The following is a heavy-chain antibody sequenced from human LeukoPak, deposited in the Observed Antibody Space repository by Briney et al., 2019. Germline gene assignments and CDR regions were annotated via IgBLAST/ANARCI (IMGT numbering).Heavy chain of an antibody. V-gene: IGHV4-59*01. J-gene: IGHJ3*02. CDR2: IYYSGST. Sequence: SETLSLTCTVSGDSISSYYWSWIRQPPGKGLEWIGYIYYSGSTNYNPSLKSRVTISVDTSKNQFSLKLSSVTAADTAVYYCAGGDDAFDIWGQGTMVTVSS. CDR1: GDSISSYY. CDR3: AGGDDAFDI.